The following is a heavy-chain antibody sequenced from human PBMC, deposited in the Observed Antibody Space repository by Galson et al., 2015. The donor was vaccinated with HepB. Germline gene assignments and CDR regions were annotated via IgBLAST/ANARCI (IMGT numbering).Heavy chain of an antibody. D-gene: IGHD3-10*01. CDR2: ISAGNGNT. V-gene: IGHV1-18*01. CDR3: ARIHYYYGSGSLGY. J-gene: IGHJ4*02. Sequence: SVKVSCKASGYTFTSYGISWVRQAPGQGLEWMGWISAGNGNTKYSQKFQGRVTITRDTSASTAYMELSSLRSEDTAVYYCARIHYYYGSGSLGYWGQGTLVTVSS. CDR1: GYTFTSYG.